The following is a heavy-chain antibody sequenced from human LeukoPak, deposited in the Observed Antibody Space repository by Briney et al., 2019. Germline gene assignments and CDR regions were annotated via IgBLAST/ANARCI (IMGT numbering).Heavy chain of an antibody. D-gene: IGHD6-19*01. CDR1: GFTFSDYY. CDR3: ASDSYSSGWYFDY. Sequence: GGSLRLSCAASGFTFSDYYMSWIRQATGKGLEWVSYISSSGSTIYYADSVKGRFTISRDNAKNSLYLQMNSLRAEDTAVYYCASDSYSSGWYFDYWGQGTLVTVPS. CDR2: ISSSGSTI. V-gene: IGHV3-11*01. J-gene: IGHJ4*02.